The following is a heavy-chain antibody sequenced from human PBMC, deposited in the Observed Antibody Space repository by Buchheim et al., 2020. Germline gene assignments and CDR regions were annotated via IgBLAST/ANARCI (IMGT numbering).Heavy chain of an antibody. V-gene: IGHV3-74*01. Sequence: EVQLVESGGGLVQPGGSLRLSCAASGFTFSSYWMHWVRQAPGKGLVCVARIHSDGRTTTYADSVKGRFTISRANAMNTVFLQMNSLRAEDTAVYYCVTSGSYYYYAMDVWGQGTT. CDR1: GFTFSSYW. CDR3: VTSGSYYYYAMDV. CDR2: IHSDGRTT. J-gene: IGHJ6*02. D-gene: IGHD3-22*01.